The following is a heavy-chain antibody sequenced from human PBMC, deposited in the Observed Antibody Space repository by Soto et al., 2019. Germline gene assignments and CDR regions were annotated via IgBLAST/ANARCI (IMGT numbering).Heavy chain of an antibody. CDR2: INYRGTT. J-gene: IGHJ4*02. Sequence: QVQLQESGPGLVKPSQTLSLTCTVSGGSIINGDTYLNWIRQHPEKGPEWMGYINYRGTTNYNPALKSRILISIDTSKNQFSLRLTSVTAADTAVYYCARDAPGVAPYWGQGTLVTVSS. D-gene: IGHD2-15*01. CDR1: GGSIINGDTY. CDR3: ARDAPGVAPY. V-gene: IGHV4-31*03.